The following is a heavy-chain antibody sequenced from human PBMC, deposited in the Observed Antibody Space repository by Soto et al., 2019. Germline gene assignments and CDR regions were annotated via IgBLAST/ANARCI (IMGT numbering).Heavy chain of an antibody. Sequence: QVPLVQSGAEVVKPGASVRVSCKTSGHTFTSYGFTSVRQAPGQGLEWMGWISAYNGNTNYAQKFQGRVTMTTDTSTCTAYRELRSLRSADTAVYYCARALNSSGGSCDFDYWGQGTLVTVSS. V-gene: IGHV1-18*01. CDR2: ISAYNGNT. J-gene: IGHJ4*02. CDR1: GHTFTSYG. CDR3: ARALNSSGGSCDFDY. D-gene: IGHD2-15*01.